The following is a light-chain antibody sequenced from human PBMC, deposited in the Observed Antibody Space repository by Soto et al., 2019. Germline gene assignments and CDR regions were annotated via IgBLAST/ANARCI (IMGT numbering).Light chain of an antibody. V-gene: IGKV1-5*01. J-gene: IGKJ4*01. Sequence: DIQMTQSRSTLSSSVGDRVTLTCRASQSISSWLAWYQQKPGKAPKLLIYDASSLESGVPSRFSGSGSGTEFTLTISSLQPDDFATYYCQQLNSYPLTFGGGTKVDI. CDR3: QQLNSYPLT. CDR1: QSISSW. CDR2: DAS.